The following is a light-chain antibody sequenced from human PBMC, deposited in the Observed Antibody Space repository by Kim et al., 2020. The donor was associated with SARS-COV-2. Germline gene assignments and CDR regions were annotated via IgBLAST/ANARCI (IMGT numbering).Light chain of an antibody. CDR1: SLRSYY. CDR2: GKN. J-gene: IGLJ2*01. V-gene: IGLV3-19*01. Sequence: GQTVRITCQEDSLRSYYASWYQQKPGQAPVLVIYGKNNRPSGIPDRFSGSSSGNTASLTITGAQAEDEADYYCNSRDSSGNHLRVFGGGTQLTVL. CDR3: NSRDSSGNHLRV.